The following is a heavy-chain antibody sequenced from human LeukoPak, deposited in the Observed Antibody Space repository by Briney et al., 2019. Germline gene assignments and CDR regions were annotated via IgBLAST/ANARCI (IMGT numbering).Heavy chain of an antibody. CDR1: GFSFSYSG. Sequence: GGSLRLSCAASGFSFSYSGMHWVRQAPGKGLEWVAAVWFGESSQSYPDSVKGRFTISRDNSKNTVWLEMNSLRVEDTAVYYCAKGGRDTSKYYFDYWGQGTQVTVSS. D-gene: IGHD1-26*01. CDR3: AKGGRDTSKYYFDY. CDR2: VWFGESSQ. V-gene: IGHV3-30*02. J-gene: IGHJ4*02.